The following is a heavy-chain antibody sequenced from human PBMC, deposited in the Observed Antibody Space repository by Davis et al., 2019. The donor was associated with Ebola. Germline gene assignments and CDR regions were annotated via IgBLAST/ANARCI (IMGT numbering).Heavy chain of an antibody. CDR3: IRGNGGNSDDY. CDR2: IRSKANSYAT. D-gene: IGHD4-23*01. V-gene: IGHV3-73*01. CDR1: GFTFSGSA. J-gene: IGHJ4*02. Sequence: GESLKISCAASGFTFSGSAMHCVRQASGIGLEWVGRIRSKANSYATAYAASVKGRFTISRDDSKNTAYLQMNSLKTEDTAVYYCIRGNGGNSDDYWVQGTLVTVSS.